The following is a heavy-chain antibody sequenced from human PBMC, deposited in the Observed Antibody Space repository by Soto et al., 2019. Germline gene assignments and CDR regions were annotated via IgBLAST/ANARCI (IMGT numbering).Heavy chain of an antibody. J-gene: IGHJ5*02. CDR3: AQARARYCGTPTCLGVLNR. V-gene: IGHV3-23*01. CDR1: GFRFITYA. D-gene: IGHD2-21*01. CDR2: LSRSGETT. Sequence: QLLDPGGGLVQPGGSLSLSCEASGFRFITYAMNWVRQAPGKGLEWVSGLSRSGETTFYADSVKGRFTSSRDNSKNPLYLQMDSLRAEDTAFYYCAQARARYCGTPTCLGVLNRWGPGTLVTVTS.